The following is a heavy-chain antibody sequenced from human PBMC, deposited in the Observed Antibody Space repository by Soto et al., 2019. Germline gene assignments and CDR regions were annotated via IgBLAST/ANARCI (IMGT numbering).Heavy chain of an antibody. D-gene: IGHD3-16*01. CDR1: GGSISSSDYY. Sequence: PSETLSLTCTVSGGSISSSDYYWSWIRQHPGKGLEWIGYIYCSGSTYYNPSLKSRVTISVDTSKNQFSLKLTSVTAADTAVYYCAREISYVSGGHLYYGMDVLGQGTAVTVSS. CDR3: AREISYVSGGHLYYGMDV. CDR2: IYCSGST. V-gene: IGHV4-31*03. J-gene: IGHJ6*02.